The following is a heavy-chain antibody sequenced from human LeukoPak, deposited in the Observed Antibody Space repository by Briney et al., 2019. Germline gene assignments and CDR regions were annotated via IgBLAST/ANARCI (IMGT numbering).Heavy chain of an antibody. CDR1: GFTVSSNY. V-gene: IGHV3-66*02. CDR3: ARGGVAAAGMDMDV. Sequence: GGSLRLSCAASGFTVSSNYMSWVRQGPGKGLEWVSVIYSGGSTYYADSVTGRFTISRDNSKNTLYLQMNSLRAEDTAVYYCARGGVAAAGMDMDVWGQGTTVTVSS. CDR2: IYSGGST. D-gene: IGHD6-13*01. J-gene: IGHJ6*02.